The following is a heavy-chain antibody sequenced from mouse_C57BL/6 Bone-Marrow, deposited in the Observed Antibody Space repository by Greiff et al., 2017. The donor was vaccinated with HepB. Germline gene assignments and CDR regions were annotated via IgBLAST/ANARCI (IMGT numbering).Heavy chain of an antibody. D-gene: IGHD2-4*01. J-gene: IGHJ4*01. CDR2: IRSKSNNYAT. Sequence: EVMLVESGGGLVQPKGSLKLSCAASGFSFNTYAMNWVRQAPGKGLEWVARIRSKSNNYATYYAESVKDRFTISRDDSESMLYLQMNSLKTEDTAMYYCVSSGLHSYYAMDYWGQGTSVTVSS. CDR3: VSSGLHSYYAMDY. CDR1: GFSFNTYA. V-gene: IGHV10-1*01.